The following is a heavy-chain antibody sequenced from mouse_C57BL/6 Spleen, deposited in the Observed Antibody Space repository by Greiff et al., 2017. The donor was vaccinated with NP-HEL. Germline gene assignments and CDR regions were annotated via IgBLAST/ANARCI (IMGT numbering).Heavy chain of an antibody. Sequence: EVQRVESGGGLVKPGGSLKLSCAASGFTFSDYGMHWVRQAPEKGLEWVAYISSGSSTIYYADTVKGRFTISRDNAKNTLFLQMTSLRSEDTAMYYCAREFIYYGRGFDYWGQGTTLTVSS. D-gene: IGHD2-1*01. J-gene: IGHJ2*01. CDR2: ISSGSSTI. CDR3: AREFIYYGRGFDY. V-gene: IGHV5-17*01. CDR1: GFTFSDYG.